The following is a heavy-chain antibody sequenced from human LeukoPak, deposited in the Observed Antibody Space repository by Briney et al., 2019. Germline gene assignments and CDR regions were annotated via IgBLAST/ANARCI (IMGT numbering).Heavy chain of an antibody. J-gene: IGHJ1*01. V-gene: IGHV4-38-2*01. Sequence: PSETLSLTCAVSGYSISSGYYWGWIRQPPGKGLEWIGSIYHSGSTYYNPSLKSRLTISVDTSNNQFSLNLSSVTAADTAVYYCAGRGHRYSRDWGQGILVTVSS. D-gene: IGHD2-15*01. CDR1: GYSISSGYY. CDR2: IYHSGST. CDR3: AGRGHRYSRD.